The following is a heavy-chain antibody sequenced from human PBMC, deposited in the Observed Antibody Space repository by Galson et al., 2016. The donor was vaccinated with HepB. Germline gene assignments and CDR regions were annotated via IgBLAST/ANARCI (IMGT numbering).Heavy chain of an antibody. CDR3: ARHAGYSYENYYMDV. Sequence: LRLSCAASGSTFSSYNMNWVRQAPGKGLEYIASIHYSGNSYYKPSLASRATISVDTSKSQFSLKVRSVSAADTAVYYCARHAGYSYENYYMDVWGKGTTVTVSS. CDR1: GSTFSSYN. J-gene: IGHJ6*03. D-gene: IGHD5-18*01. CDR2: IHYSGNS. V-gene: IGHV4-39*01.